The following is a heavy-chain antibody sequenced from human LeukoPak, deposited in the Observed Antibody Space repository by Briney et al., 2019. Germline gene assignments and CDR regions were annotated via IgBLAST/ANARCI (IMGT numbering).Heavy chain of an antibody. J-gene: IGHJ4*02. CDR3: ARIRAGTRGRPFDY. V-gene: IGHV1-8*01. CDR1: GYTFTGYD. Sequence: ASVKVSCKASGYTFTGYDINWVRQATGQGLEWMGWMNPNSGNTGYAQKFQGRVTMTRDTSISTAYMELSSLRSGDPAVYPCARIRAGTRGRPFDYGGQGPLVTLSS. CDR2: MNPNSGNT. D-gene: IGHD1-7*01.